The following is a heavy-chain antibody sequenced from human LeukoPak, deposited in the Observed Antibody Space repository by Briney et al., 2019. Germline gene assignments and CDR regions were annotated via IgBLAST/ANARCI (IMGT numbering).Heavy chain of an antibody. CDR1: GGTFSSYA. CDR3: ARAGIQLWSFFSSDY. CDR2: IIPIFGTA. D-gene: IGHD5-18*01. J-gene: IGHJ4*02. Sequence: SVKVSCKASGGTFSSYAISWVRQAPGQGLEWMGGIIPIFGTANYAQKFQGRVAITTDESTSTAYMELNSLRAEDTAVNYCARAGIQLWSFFSSDYWGQGTLVTVSS. V-gene: IGHV1-69*05.